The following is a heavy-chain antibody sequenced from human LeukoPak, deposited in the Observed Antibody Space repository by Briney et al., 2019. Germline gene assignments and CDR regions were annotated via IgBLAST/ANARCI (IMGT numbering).Heavy chain of an antibody. V-gene: IGHV3-30*18. CDR3: AKGALSLMGVFDY. CDR1: GFTFSSYG. J-gene: IGHJ4*02. Sequence: GGSLRLSCAASGFTFSSYGMHWVRQAPGKGLEWVAVISYDGSNKYYADSVKGRFIISRDNSKNTLYVQMNSLRGEDTAVYYCAKGALSLMGVFDYWGQGTLVTVSS. D-gene: IGHD2-8*01. CDR2: ISYDGSNK.